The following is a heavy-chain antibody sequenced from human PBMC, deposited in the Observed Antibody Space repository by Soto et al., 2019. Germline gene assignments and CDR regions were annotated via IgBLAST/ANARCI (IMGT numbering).Heavy chain of an antibody. CDR3: ARVNLGCSGGSCYFPYFDY. CDR2: INAGNGNT. D-gene: IGHD2-15*01. J-gene: IGHJ4*02. V-gene: IGHV1-3*01. Sequence: QVQLVQSGAEVKKPGASVKVSCKASGYTFTSYAMHWVRQAPGQRLEWMGWINAGNGNTKYSQKFQGRVTITRDTSQSTAYMELSSLSSEDTAVYYCARVNLGCSGGSCYFPYFDYWGQGTLVTVSS. CDR1: GYTFTSYA.